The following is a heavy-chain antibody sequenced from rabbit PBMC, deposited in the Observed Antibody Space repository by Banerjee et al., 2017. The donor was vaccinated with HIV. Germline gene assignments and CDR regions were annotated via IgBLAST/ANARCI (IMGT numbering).Heavy chain of an antibody. CDR2: IYAGSSGST. J-gene: IGHJ2*01. CDR1: GFSFSSSYY. V-gene: IGHV1S45*01. CDR3: ARMKDTYGYAGYAYAIDAFDP. Sequence: QEQLEESGGDLVKPGASLTLTCTASGFSFSSSYYMCWVRQAPGKGLEWIACIYAGSSGSTYYASWAKGRFTISKTSSTTVTLQMTSLTAADTATYFCARMKDTYGYAGYAYAIDAFDPWGQGTLVPS. D-gene: IGHD6-1*01.